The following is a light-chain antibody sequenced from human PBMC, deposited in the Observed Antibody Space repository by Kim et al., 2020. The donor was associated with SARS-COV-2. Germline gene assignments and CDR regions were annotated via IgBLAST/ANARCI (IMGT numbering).Light chain of an antibody. CDR1: QGISSY. Sequence: IRMTQSPSSFSASTGDRVTITCRASQGISSYVTWYQQKPGKAPKLLIYAASTLQSGVPSRFSGSGSGTDFTLTISCLQSEDFATYFCQQYYNDPYTFGQGTKLEI. V-gene: IGKV1-8*01. J-gene: IGKJ2*01. CDR3: QQYYNDPYT. CDR2: AAS.